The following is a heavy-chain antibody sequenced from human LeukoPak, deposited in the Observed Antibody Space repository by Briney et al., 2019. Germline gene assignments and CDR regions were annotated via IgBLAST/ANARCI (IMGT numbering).Heavy chain of an antibody. CDR1: GGTFSSYA. D-gene: IGHD1-26*01. Sequence: ASVKVSCKASGGTFSSYAISWVRQAPGQGLEWMGGIIPIFGTANYAQKFQGRVTITTDESTSTAYMELSSLRSEDTAVYYCARGLAGVGATLWYYYYYMDVWGKGTTVTVSS. V-gene: IGHV1-69*05. CDR2: IIPIFGTA. CDR3: ARGLAGVGATLWYYYYYMDV. J-gene: IGHJ6*03.